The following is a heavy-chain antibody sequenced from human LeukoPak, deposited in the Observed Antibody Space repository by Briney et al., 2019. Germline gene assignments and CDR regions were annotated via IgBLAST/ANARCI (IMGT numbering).Heavy chain of an antibody. Sequence: GESLKISCKGSGYSFTSYWIGWVRQMPGKGLEWMGIIYPGDSDTRYSPSFQGQVTISADKSISTAYLQWGSLKAPDTAMYYCARRWLQFSANDAFDIWGQGTMVTVSS. CDR3: ARRWLQFSANDAFDI. J-gene: IGHJ3*02. V-gene: IGHV5-51*01. D-gene: IGHD5-24*01. CDR2: IYPGDSDT. CDR1: GYSFTSYW.